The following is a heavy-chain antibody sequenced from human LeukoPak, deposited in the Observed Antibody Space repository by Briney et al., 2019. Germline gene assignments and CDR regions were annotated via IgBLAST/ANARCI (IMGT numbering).Heavy chain of an antibody. J-gene: IGHJ4*02. V-gene: IGHV3-66*02. CDR1: GFTVSNNY. CDR3: AERRVLDASFDY. D-gene: IGHD3-16*01. Sequence: GGSLRLSCAASGFTVSNNYMSWVRQAPGKGLEWVSVIYSGDNTYYVESVKGRFTISRDNSKNTLFLQMNRLRAEDTAVYYCAERRVLDASFDYWGQGTLVTVSS. CDR2: IYSGDNT.